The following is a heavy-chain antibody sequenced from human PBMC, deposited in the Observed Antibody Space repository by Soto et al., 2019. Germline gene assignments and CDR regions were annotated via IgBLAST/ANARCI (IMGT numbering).Heavy chain of an antibody. Sequence: QVQLVQSGAEVKKPGSSVKVSSKASGGTFSSYAISWVRQAPGQGLEWMGGIIPIFGTANYAQKFQGRVTITADESTSTAYMELSSLRSEDTAVYYCARDGPAAMRKDYYYYGMDVWGQGTTVTVSS. J-gene: IGHJ6*02. CDR1: GGTFSSYA. CDR2: IIPIFGTA. D-gene: IGHD2-2*01. V-gene: IGHV1-69*01. CDR3: ARDGPAAMRKDYYYYGMDV.